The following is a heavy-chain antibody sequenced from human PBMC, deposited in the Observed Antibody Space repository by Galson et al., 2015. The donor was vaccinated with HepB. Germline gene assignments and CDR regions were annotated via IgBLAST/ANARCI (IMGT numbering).Heavy chain of an antibody. CDR2: INPNSGDT. Sequence: SVKVSCKASGYTFTGYYMHWVRQAPGQGLEWVGWINPNSGDTVYAQKFQGRVTMTRDTSISTAYMQLSRLRSDDTAIYYCATRSTFGVVISYWGQGTLVTVSS. CDR3: ATRSTFGVVISY. CDR1: GYTFTGYY. V-gene: IGHV1-2*02. J-gene: IGHJ4*02. D-gene: IGHD3-3*01.